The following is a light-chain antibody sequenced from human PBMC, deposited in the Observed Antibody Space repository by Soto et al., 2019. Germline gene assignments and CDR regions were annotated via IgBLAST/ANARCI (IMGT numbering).Light chain of an antibody. V-gene: IGKV3-20*01. CDR1: QSVSSSY. Sequence: ETVLTQSPGILSLSPGERATLSCRASQSVSSSYLAWYQQKPGQAPRLLIYGASSRATGIPDRFSGSGSGTDFTLTISRLEPEDFAVYYCQQYGSPRFGGGTKVEIK. J-gene: IGKJ4*01. CDR3: QQYGSPR. CDR2: GAS.